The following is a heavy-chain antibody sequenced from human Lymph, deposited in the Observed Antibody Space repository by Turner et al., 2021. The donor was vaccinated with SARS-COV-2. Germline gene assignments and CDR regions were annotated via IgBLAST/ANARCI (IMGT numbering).Heavy chain of an antibody. CDR3: AKEGLSGRRLQFVPYFAY. CDR1: GFTFDDYA. Sequence: EVQLVESGGGVVQPGGSLRLSCAASGFTFDDYAMHWVRQAPGKGLEWVSLISGDGGSTYYADSVKGRFTISRDDSKNSLYLQINSLRTEDPALYYCAKEGLSGRRLQFVPYFAYWGQGTLVSVSS. V-gene: IGHV3-43*02. D-gene: IGHD5-12*01. J-gene: IGHJ4*02. CDR2: ISGDGGST.